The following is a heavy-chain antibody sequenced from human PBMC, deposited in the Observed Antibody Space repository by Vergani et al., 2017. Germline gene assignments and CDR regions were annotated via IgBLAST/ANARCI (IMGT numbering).Heavy chain of an antibody. CDR3: AKDGRENSDYGYFDY. V-gene: IGHV3-30*02. D-gene: IGHD4-17*01. J-gene: IGHJ4*02. Sequence: VQLVESGGGLVPPGRSLRLSCAASGFSFGDYAMTWVRQAPGKGLECVAFIGYDGRIKYNVDSVKGRFTISRDTSKKTLSLQMRSLRADDTAVYYCAKDGRENSDYGYFDYWGQGTLVTVSS. CDR2: IGYDGRIK. CDR1: GFSFGDYA.